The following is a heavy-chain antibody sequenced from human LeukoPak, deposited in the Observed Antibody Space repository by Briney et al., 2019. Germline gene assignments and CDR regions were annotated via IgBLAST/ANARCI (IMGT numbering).Heavy chain of an antibody. J-gene: IGHJ5*02. CDR3: NPYYTSGSYLS. CDR2: IKSKTDGGTA. CDR1: GFTFSNAW. D-gene: IGHD3-10*01. Sequence: GGSLRLSCAASGFTFSNAWMSWVRQAPGKGLEWVGRIKSKTDGGTADYAAPVKGRFTISGDDSKNMLFLQMNSLKTEDTAVYYCNPYYTSGSYLSWGQGTLVTVSS. V-gene: IGHV3-15*01.